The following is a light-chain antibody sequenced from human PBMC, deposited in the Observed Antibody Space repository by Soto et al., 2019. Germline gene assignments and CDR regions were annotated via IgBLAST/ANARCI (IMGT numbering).Light chain of an antibody. CDR3: AAWDVRFVV. Sequence: QSVLTQPPSASGTPGQRVTISCSGSRSSIGTNTVTWYQQLPGTAPKLLIYSDNQRPSGVPDRFSGSKSGTSASLAISALQSGDGAAYYCAAWDVRFVVFGGGTQLTVL. CDR2: SDN. J-gene: IGLJ2*01. V-gene: IGLV1-44*01. CDR1: RSSIGTNT.